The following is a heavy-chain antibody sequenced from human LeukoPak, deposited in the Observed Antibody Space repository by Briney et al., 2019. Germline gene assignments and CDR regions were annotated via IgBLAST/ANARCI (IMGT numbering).Heavy chain of an antibody. CDR2: ISGNGDYT. CDR1: GFTFGSYA. D-gene: IGHD6-13*01. CDR3: AKRGIAAAASFDY. V-gene: IGHV3-23*01. Sequence: GGSLRLSCAASGFTFGSYAMSWVRQAPGKGLEWVSTISGNGDYTYYADSVKGRFTISRDNSKNTLYLQMNSLRADDTAVYYCAKRGIAAAASFDYWGQGTPVSVSS. J-gene: IGHJ4*02.